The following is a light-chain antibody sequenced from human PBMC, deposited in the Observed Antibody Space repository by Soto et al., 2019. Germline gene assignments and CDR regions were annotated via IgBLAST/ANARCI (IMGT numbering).Light chain of an antibody. V-gene: IGLV2-14*03. CDR1: SSDVGGYNY. CDR3: SSYTSDTTGV. J-gene: IGLJ3*02. Sequence: QSVLTQPASVSGSPGQSITISCTGTSSDVGGYNYVSWYQQHPSKAPKLVVYEVSHRPSGVSDRFSGSRSGNTASLTISGLQAEDEADYYCSSYTSDTTGVFGGGTKLTVL. CDR2: EVS.